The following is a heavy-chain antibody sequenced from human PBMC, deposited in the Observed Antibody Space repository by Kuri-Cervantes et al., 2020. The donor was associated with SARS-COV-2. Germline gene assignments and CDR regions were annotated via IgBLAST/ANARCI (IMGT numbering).Heavy chain of an antibody. J-gene: IGHJ6*02. Sequence: GESLKISCAASGFTFSSYWMSWVRQAPGKGLEWVANIKQDGSEKYYVDSVKDRFTISRDNAKNSLYLQMNSLRAEDTAVYYCARHTPSYYDFWSGYLIYYGMDVWGQGTTVTVSS. CDR2: IKQDGSEK. CDR1: GFTFSSYW. V-gene: IGHV3-7*05. CDR3: ARHTPSYYDFWSGYLIYYGMDV. D-gene: IGHD3-3*01.